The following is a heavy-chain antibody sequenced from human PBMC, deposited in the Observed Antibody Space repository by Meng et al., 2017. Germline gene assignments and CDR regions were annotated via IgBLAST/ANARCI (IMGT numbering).Heavy chain of an antibody. V-gene: IGHV4-34*01. D-gene: IGHD5-12*01. Sequence: QLHEGGAGLLKPSEPLSLTCAFYCGSFSGYYWSWIRQPPGKGLEWIGEINHSGSTNYNPSLKSRVTISVDTSKNQFSLKLSSVTAADTAVYYCARDRLWVRKNWFDPWGQGTLVTVSS. CDR2: INHSGST. J-gene: IGHJ5*02. CDR1: CGSFSGYY. CDR3: ARDRLWVRKNWFDP.